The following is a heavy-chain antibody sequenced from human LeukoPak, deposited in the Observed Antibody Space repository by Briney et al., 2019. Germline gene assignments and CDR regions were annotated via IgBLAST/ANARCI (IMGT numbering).Heavy chain of an antibody. D-gene: IGHD4-11*01. V-gene: IGHV4-34*01. CDR2: INHSGST. Sequence: PSETLSLTCAVYGGSFSGYYWSWIRQPPGKGLEWIGEINHSGSTNYNPSLKSRVTISVDKSKNQFSLKLSSVTAADTAVFYCARRTTVTIPFGYWGQGTLVTVSS. CDR3: ARRTTVTIPFGY. CDR1: GGSFSGYY. J-gene: IGHJ4*02.